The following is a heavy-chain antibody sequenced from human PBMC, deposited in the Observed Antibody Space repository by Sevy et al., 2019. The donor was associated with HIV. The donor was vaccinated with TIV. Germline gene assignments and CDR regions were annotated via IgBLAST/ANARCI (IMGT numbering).Heavy chain of an antibody. Sequence: ASVKVSCKVSGYTLTELSIHWVRQAPGKGLEWLVTFDPEDGKTIYAQNFQGRVTMTEDTSTDTTYMELGSLGSEDTAVYYCASTRDYYDSSGYYFDYWGQGTLVTVSS. J-gene: IGHJ4*02. V-gene: IGHV1-24*01. CDR1: GYTLTELS. CDR2: FDPEDGKT. CDR3: ASTRDYYDSSGYYFDY. D-gene: IGHD3-22*01.